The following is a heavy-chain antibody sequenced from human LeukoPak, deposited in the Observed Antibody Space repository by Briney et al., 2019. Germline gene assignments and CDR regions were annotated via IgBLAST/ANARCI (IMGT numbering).Heavy chain of an antibody. CDR2: IYYSGST. CDR3: ARRPRDGYNAYYFDY. V-gene: IGHV4-39*01. Sequence: PSETLSLTCTVSGGSISSSSYYWGWIRQPPGKGLEWIGSIYYSGSTYYNPSLKSRVTISVDTSKNQFSLKLSSVTAADTAVYYCARRPRDGYNAYYFDYWGQGTLVTVSS. CDR1: GGSISSSSYY. J-gene: IGHJ4*02. D-gene: IGHD5-24*01.